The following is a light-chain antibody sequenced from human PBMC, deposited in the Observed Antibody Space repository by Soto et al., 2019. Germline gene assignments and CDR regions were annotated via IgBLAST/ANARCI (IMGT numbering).Light chain of an antibody. CDR1: QSLLYSDGNTY. V-gene: IGKV2-30*01. Sequence: DVVMTQSPLSLPVTLGQPASISCRSSQSLLYSDGNTYLSWFQQRPGQSPRRLIYKVSNRDAGVPERFSGSGSGTDFTLKIRRVEAEDVGVYYCIQGTYWPPRTFGQGTKVEIK. J-gene: IGKJ1*01. CDR2: KVS. CDR3: IQGTYWPPRT.